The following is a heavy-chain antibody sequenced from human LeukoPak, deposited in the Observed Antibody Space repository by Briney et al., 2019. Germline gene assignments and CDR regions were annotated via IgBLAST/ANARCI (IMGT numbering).Heavy chain of an antibody. CDR1: GGTFSSYA. V-gene: IGHV1-69*01. CDR2: VIPIFGKT. D-gene: IGHD3-9*01. J-gene: IGHJ4*02. CDR3: ATIYFVDLG. Sequence: ASVKVSCKASGGTFSSYAISWVRQAPGRGREWVGGVIPIFGKTNYAQKLQGRVTITADESTSPAYMELSSLRSEETAVYYCATIYFVDLGWGQGAMVTVSP.